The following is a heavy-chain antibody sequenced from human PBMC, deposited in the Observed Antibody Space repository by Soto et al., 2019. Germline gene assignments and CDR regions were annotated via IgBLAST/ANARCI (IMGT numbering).Heavy chain of an antibody. Sequence: QVQLVQSGGGVVQPGRSLRLSCAASGITFSLFAMHWVLQAPGKGLEWVAAVSNGGPDKYYGDYVKGRFTISRDNPKNTLYLQMNNLSPEDTAVYYCARYIWGELWGDAFDIWGQGTMVTVSS. CDR2: VSNGGPDK. V-gene: IGHV3-30-3*01. CDR3: ARYIWGELWGDAFDI. CDR1: GITFSLFA. D-gene: IGHD1-26*01. J-gene: IGHJ3*02.